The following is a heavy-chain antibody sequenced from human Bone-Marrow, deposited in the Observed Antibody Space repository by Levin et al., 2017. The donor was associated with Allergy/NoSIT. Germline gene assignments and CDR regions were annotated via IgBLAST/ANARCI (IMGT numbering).Heavy chain of an antibody. CDR1: GFTFSSYR. J-gene: IGHJ5*02. CDR2: ITSSSSYK. Sequence: GGSLRLSCAASGFTFSSYRMNWVRQPPGKGLNWVSSITSSSSYKTYADPVKGRFTTTRDNAKNSLYLQRNSLRAEDTAAYYWARGLEYSGFPWGQGTLVIVSS. D-gene: IGHD5-12*01. V-gene: IGHV3-21*01. CDR3: ARGLEYSGFP.